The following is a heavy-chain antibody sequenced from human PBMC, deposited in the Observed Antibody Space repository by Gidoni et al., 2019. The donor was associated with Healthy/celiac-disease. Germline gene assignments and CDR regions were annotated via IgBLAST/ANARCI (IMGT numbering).Heavy chain of an antibody. CDR2: IYPGYSDT. J-gene: IGHJ3*02. CDR1: GYSFTSYW. V-gene: IGHV5-51*01. D-gene: IGHD2-21*02. CDR3: ATGAYCGGDCSFDAFDI. Sequence: EVQLVQSGAEVKQPGESLQISCKGSGYSFTSYWLGWVRQMPGKGLEWMGIIYPGYSDTRYSPSFQGQVTISADKSISTAYLQWSSLKASDTAMYYCATGAYCGGDCSFDAFDIWGQGTMVTVSS.